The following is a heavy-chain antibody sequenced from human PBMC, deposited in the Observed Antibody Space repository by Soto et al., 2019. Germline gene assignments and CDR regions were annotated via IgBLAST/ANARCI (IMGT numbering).Heavy chain of an antibody. J-gene: IGHJ6*02. Sequence: GSLRLSCAASGFTFSSYSMNWVRQAPGKGLEWVSSISSSSSYIYYADSVKGRFTISRDNAKNSLYLQMNSLRAEDTAVYYCARGRYYYDSSGYYALSGGMDVWGQGTTVTV. D-gene: IGHD3-22*01. CDR3: ARGRYYYDSSGYYALSGGMDV. V-gene: IGHV3-21*01. CDR1: GFTFSSYS. CDR2: ISSSSSYI.